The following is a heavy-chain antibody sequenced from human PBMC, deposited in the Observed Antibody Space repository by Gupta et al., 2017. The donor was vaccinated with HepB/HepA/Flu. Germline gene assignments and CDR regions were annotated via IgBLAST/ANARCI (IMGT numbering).Heavy chain of an antibody. D-gene: IGHD3-22*01. V-gene: IGHV3-30*18. J-gene: IGHJ4*02. CDR2: IEYDVHSE. CDR1: GFTFSTYG. CDR3: AKGRIEFTDSVEFDL. Sequence: QVLLVESGGGVVQPGTSLRLSCAASGFTFSTYGMHWVRQAPGKGLEWVAAIEYDVHSEYYAGSVKGRFTISRDNSKNMLSLQMNSLRVEDTAVYYCAKGRIEFTDSVEFDLWGQGTLVTVSS.